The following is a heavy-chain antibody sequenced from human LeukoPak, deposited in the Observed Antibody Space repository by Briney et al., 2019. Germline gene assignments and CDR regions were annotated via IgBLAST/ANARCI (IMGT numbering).Heavy chain of an antibody. D-gene: IGHD6-13*01. Sequence: PGGFLRLSCAASGFTFSSYGMHWVRQAPGKGLEWVAFIRYDGSNKYYADSVKGRFTISRDNSKNTLYLQMNSLRAEDTAVYYCAKELVSSSWYGDAFDIWGQGTMVTVSS. CDR2: IRYDGSNK. CDR3: AKELVSSSWYGDAFDI. J-gene: IGHJ3*02. CDR1: GFTFSSYG. V-gene: IGHV3-30*02.